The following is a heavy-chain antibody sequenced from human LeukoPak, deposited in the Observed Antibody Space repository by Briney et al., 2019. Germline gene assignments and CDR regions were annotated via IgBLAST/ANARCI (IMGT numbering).Heavy chain of an antibody. CDR2: VSHDGIQT. CDR3: ARGGVGALIDP. V-gene: IGHV3-30-3*01. Sequence: GGSLRLSCAASGFTFSNYAMHWVRQGLVKGLESMAVVSHDGIQTYYADSVKGRFTISRDNAKKSLYLQMNSLRDEDTAVYYCARGGVGALIDPWGQGTLVTVSS. CDR1: GFTFSNYA. J-gene: IGHJ5*02. D-gene: IGHD1-26*01.